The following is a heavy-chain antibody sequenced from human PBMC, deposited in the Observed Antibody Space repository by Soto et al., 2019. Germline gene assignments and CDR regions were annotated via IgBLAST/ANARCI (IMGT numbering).Heavy chain of an antibody. CDR1: GFTFSSYA. CDR3: AKDVVITIFGVVSSGMDV. V-gene: IGHV3-23*01. D-gene: IGHD3-3*01. CDR2: VSGSGGST. Sequence: GGPLRLCCAASGFTFSSYAMSWVRQARGKGLEWVSAVSGSGGSTYYADCVKGWFTISRDNSKNTLYLQMNCLRAEDTAVYYCAKDVVITIFGVVSSGMDVWGQGTTGTVSS. J-gene: IGHJ6*02.